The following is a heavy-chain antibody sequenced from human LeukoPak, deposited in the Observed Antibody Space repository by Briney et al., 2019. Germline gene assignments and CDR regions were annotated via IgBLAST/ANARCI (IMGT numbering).Heavy chain of an antibody. V-gene: IGHV1-2*02. CDR2: LNPNNGAT. CDR3: ARDLGFCSGGSCGSMTTVTSYDY. CDR1: GYTFTSYG. D-gene: IGHD2-15*01. Sequence: ASVKVSCKPSGYTFTSYGTSWVRQAPGQGLEWMGWLNPNNGATNFAQKFQGRVTMTRDTSISTTYMELSRLRSDDTAVYYCARDLGFCSGGSCGSMTTVTSYDYWGQGTLVTVSS. J-gene: IGHJ4*02.